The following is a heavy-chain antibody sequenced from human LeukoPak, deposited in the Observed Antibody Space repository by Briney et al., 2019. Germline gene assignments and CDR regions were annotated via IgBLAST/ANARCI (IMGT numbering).Heavy chain of an antibody. Sequence: PGRSLRLSCAASGFTFSSYGMHWVRQAPGKGLEWVAVISYDGSNKYYADSVKGRFTISRDNSKNTLYLQMNSLRAEDTAVYYCAKDIPVETAIPSDVDPWGQGTLVTVSS. J-gene: IGHJ5*02. CDR3: AKDIPVETAIPSDVDP. CDR1: GFTFSSYG. V-gene: IGHV3-30*18. D-gene: IGHD2-21*02. CDR2: ISYDGSNK.